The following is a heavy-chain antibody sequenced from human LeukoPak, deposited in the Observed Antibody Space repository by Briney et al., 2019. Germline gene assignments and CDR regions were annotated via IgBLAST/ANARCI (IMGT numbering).Heavy chain of an antibody. V-gene: IGHV3-30-3*02. CDR2: ISYDGSNK. J-gene: IGHJ4*02. CDR1: GFTFSSYA. CDR3: AKEGATDYVDY. Sequence: GGSLRLSCAASGFTFSSYAMHWVRQAPGKGLEWVAVISYDGSNKYYADSVKGRFTISRDNSKNTLYLQMNSLRAEDTAVYYCAKEGATDYVDYWGQGTLVTVSS.